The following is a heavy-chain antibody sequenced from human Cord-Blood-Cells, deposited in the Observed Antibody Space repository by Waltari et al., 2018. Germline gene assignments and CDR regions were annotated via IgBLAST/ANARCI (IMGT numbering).Heavy chain of an antibody. CDR3: ARDAAPFMPTDYGDYGKDY. CDR1: GFTFSSYS. D-gene: IGHD4-17*01. V-gene: IGHV3-21*01. CDR2: ISSSSSYI. Sequence: EVQLVESGGGLVKPGGSLRLSCAASGFTFSSYSMNWVRQAPGQGLEWVSSISSSSSYIYYADSVKGRFTISRDNAKNSLYLQMNSLRAEDTAVYYCARDAAPFMPTDYGDYGKDYWGQGTLVTVSS. J-gene: IGHJ4*02.